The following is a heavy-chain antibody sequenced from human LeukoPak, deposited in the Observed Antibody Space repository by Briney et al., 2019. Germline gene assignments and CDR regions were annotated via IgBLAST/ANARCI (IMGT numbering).Heavy chain of an antibody. Sequence: GGSLRLSCAASGFTFSSYGMHWVRQAPGKGLEWVAVISYDGSNKYYADSVKGRFTISRDNSKNTLYLQMNSLRAEDTAVYYCARAGEDVVLGPAPVGGSPYNWFDPWGQGTLATVSS. J-gene: IGHJ5*02. CDR1: GFTFSSYG. D-gene: IGHD2-2*01. CDR3: ARAGEDVVLGPAPVGGSPYNWFDP. V-gene: IGHV3-30*03. CDR2: ISYDGSNK.